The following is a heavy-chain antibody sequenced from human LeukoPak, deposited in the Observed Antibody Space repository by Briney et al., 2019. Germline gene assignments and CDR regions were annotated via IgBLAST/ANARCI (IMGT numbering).Heavy chain of an antibody. V-gene: IGHV1-18*01. Sequence: ASVKVSCKASGYIFTSYGISWVRQAPGQGLEWMGWISGYNGNTYSTQKLQGRVTMAKDTSTFTSYMELRSLTSDDTAIYYCARDCSGGSCHFDYWGQGTLVTVSS. CDR3: ARDCSGGSCHFDY. CDR2: ISGYNGNT. J-gene: IGHJ4*02. CDR1: GYIFTSYG. D-gene: IGHD2-15*01.